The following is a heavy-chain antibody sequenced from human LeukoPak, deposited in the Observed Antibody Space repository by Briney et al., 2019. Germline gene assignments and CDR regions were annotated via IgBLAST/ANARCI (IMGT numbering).Heavy chain of an antibody. CDR2: IYYSGST. Sequence: SETLSLTCTVSGGSISSYYWSWIRQPPGKGLEWIGYIYYSGSTNYNPSLKSRVTISVDTSKYQFSLKLSSVTAADTAVYYCARKRRGYCSSTSCYEEDDYWGQGTLVTVSS. J-gene: IGHJ4*02. CDR3: ARKRRGYCSSTSCYEEDDY. V-gene: IGHV4-59*01. CDR1: GGSISSYY. D-gene: IGHD2-2*01.